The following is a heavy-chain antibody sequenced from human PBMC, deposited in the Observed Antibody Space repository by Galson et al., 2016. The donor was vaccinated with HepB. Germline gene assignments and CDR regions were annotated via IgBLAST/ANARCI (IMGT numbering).Heavy chain of an antibody. CDR1: GFTFSNYN. CDR3: TSFEGWFDP. CDR2: INHSGST. J-gene: IGHJ5*02. Sequence: LRLSCAAPGFTFSNYNMNWVRQPPGKGLEWIGEINHSGSTNYNPSLKSRVTISVDTSKNQFSLKVNSVTAADTAMYYCTSFEGWFDPWGQGTLATVSS. V-gene: IGHV4-34*08.